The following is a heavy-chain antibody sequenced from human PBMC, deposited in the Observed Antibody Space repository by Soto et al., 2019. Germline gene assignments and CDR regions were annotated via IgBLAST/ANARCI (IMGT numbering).Heavy chain of an antibody. D-gene: IGHD2-15*01. CDR1: GGSISSGGYY. Sequence: SETLSLTCTVSGGSISSGGYYWSWIRQHPGKGLEWIGYIYYSGSTYYNPSLKSRVTISVDTSKNQFSLKLSSVTAADTAVYYCARGGYCPGGSCSIDYWGQGTLVTVSS. J-gene: IGHJ4*02. CDR2: IYYSGST. V-gene: IGHV4-31*03. CDR3: ARGGYCPGGSCSIDY.